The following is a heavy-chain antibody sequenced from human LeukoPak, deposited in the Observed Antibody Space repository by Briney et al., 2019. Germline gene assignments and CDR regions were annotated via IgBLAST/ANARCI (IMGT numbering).Heavy chain of an antibody. CDR3: VTRRVGWYFDD. CDR1: GFTFDDYA. CDR2: ISWNSGSM. D-gene: IGHD3-10*01. V-gene: IGHV3-9*01. Sequence: SLRLSCAASGFTFDDYAMHWVRQAPGKGLEWVSGISWNSGSMGYADSVKGRFTISRDNAKKSLYLQMNSLRPEDTALYYCVTRRVGWYFDDWGQGTLVTVSS. J-gene: IGHJ4*02.